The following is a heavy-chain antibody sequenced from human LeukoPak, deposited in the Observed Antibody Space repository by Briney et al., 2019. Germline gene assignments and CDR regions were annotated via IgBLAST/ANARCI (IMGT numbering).Heavy chain of an antibody. CDR2: ISAYNGNT. J-gene: IGHJ6*03. CDR3: ARRSGGSGSYYYYYYMDV. D-gene: IGHD3-10*01. CDR1: GCTFTSYG. Sequence: ASVKVSCKASGCTFTSYGISWVRQAPGQGLEWMGWISAYNGNTNYAQKLQGRVTMTTDTSTSTAYMELRSLRSDDTAVYYCARRSGGSGSYYYYYYMDVWGKGTTVTVSS. V-gene: IGHV1-18*01.